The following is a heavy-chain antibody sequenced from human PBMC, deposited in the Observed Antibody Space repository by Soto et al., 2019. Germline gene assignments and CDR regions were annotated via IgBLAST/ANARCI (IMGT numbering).Heavy chain of an antibody. CDR2: INPDNGNT. J-gene: IGHJ6*02. D-gene: IGHD2-2*01. Sequence: ASVKVSCKASGYTFTRSGVSWVRQAPGQGLEWLGWINPDNGNTNYAQHLQGRVSLTTDTSTSTAYMDLRSLRSDDTAVYYCARTHCISTSCYSPYSYYGMDVWGQAPTVTVSS. CDR1: GYTFTRSG. CDR3: ARTHCISTSCYSPYSYYGMDV. V-gene: IGHV1-18*01.